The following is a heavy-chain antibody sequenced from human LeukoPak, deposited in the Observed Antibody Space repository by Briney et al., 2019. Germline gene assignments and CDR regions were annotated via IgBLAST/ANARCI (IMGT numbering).Heavy chain of an antibody. CDR2: IYYSGST. J-gene: IGHJ3*02. D-gene: IGHD3-10*01. CDR1: GGSISSSNYY. V-gene: IGHV4-39*07. CDR3: ARENGALNAFDI. Sequence: SETLSLTCTVSGGSISSSNYYWGWIRQPPGKGLEWIGSIYYSGSTYYNPSLKSRVTISVDTSKNQFSLKLSSVTAADTAVYYCARENGALNAFDIWGQGTMVTVSS.